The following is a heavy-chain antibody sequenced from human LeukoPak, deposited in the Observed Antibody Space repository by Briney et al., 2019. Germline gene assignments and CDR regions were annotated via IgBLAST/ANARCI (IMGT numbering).Heavy chain of an antibody. V-gene: IGHV4-39*02. J-gene: IGHJ4*02. Sequence: SEALSLTCTVSGGSISSSSYYWGWIRQPPGKELQWIASVYYSGRTNYSPSLKSRVTISVDTSEKQFSLQLNSVTAADTAVYYCARDGGYGGYDDYWGQGNLVTVSS. CDR1: GGSISSSSYY. CDR3: ARDGGYGGYDDY. D-gene: IGHD5-12*01. CDR2: VYYSGRT.